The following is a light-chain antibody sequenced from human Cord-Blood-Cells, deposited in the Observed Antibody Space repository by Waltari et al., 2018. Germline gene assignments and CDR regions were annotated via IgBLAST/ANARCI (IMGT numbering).Light chain of an antibody. Sequence: EIVLTQSPGTLSLSPGARPTLSCRASQSVSSSYLAWYQQKPGQAPRLLIYGASSRATGIPDRFSGSGSGTDFTLTISRLEPEDFAVYYCQQYGSSLRTFGQGTKVEIK. J-gene: IGKJ1*01. CDR2: GAS. V-gene: IGKV3-20*01. CDR3: QQYGSSLRT. CDR1: QSVSSSY.